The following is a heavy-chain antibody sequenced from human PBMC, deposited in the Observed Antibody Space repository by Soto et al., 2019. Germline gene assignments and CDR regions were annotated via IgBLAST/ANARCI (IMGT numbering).Heavy chain of an antibody. CDR3: ARHGGLLWFGEGGYFDY. CDR1: GGSISSYY. CDR2: IYYSGST. D-gene: IGHD3-10*01. J-gene: IGHJ4*02. V-gene: IGHV4-59*08. Sequence: QVQLQESGPGLVKPSETLSLTCTVSGGSISSYYWSWIRQPPGKGLEWIGYIYYSGSTNYNPSLESRVTISVDASKNQFSRKLRSVTAADTAVYYCARHGGLLWFGEGGYFDYWGQGTLVTVSS.